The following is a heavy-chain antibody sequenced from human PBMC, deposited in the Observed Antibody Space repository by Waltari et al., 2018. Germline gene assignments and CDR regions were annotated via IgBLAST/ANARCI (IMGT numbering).Heavy chain of an antibody. Sequence: QVQLVESGGGVVQPGRSLRLSCAASGSTFSSYGMPWVRQAPGKGLEWVAVISYDGSNKYYADSVKGRFTISRDNSKNTLYLQMNSLRAEDTAVYYCAKGGGGRDGYNLGDYWGQGTLVTVSS. CDR2: ISYDGSNK. V-gene: IGHV3-30*18. CDR3: AKGGGGRDGYNLGDY. D-gene: IGHD5-12*01. CDR1: GSTFSSYG. J-gene: IGHJ4*02.